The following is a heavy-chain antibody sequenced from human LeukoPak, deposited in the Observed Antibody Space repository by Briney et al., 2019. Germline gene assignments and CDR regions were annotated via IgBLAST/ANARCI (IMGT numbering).Heavy chain of an antibody. V-gene: IGHV1-2*06. Sequence: ASVKASCKASGYTFTGYYMHWVRQAPGQGLEWMGRVNPNNGVPNYAQKFQGRVTMTRDTAISTFYMELSSLRSDDTAVYFCAREVGYSSSYYGRFDPWGQGTLVTVSS. D-gene: IGHD2-2*01. J-gene: IGHJ5*02. CDR3: AREVGYSSSYYGRFDP. CDR1: GYTFTGYY. CDR2: VNPNNGVP.